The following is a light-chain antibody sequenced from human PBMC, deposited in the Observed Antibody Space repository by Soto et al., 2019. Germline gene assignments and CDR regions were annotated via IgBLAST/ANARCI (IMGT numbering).Light chain of an antibody. CDR2: EVS. V-gene: IGLV2-14*01. J-gene: IGLJ1*01. CDR1: SSDVGGYNY. CDR3: SSYTSSSSYV. Sequence: QSALTQPASVSGSPGQSITTSCTGTSSDVGGYNYVSGYQQHPGKAPKLMIYEVSNLPSGVSSRFSGSKSGNTASLTISGLQAEDEADYYCSSYTSSSSYVFGTGTKVTVL.